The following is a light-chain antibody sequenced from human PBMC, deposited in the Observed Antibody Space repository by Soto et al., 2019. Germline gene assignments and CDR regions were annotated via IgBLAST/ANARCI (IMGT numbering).Light chain of an antibody. CDR1: QSVLYSSNHKNY. CDR3: QQYNNWPLT. J-gene: IGKJ4*01. V-gene: IGKV4-1*01. Sequence: DLVLTQSPDSLAVSLGERATINCKSSQSVLYSSNHKNYLAWYQQKSGQPPRLLIYDASTRATGFPARFSGSGSGTEFTLTISSLQSEDFAVYYCQQYNNWPLTFGGGTKVDIK. CDR2: DAS.